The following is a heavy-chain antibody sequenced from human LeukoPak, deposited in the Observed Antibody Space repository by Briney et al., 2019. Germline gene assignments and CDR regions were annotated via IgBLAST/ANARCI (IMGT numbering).Heavy chain of an antibody. V-gene: IGHV4-4*07. CDR1: GGSISGYY. CDR2: IYTSGST. J-gene: IGHJ4*02. CDR3: ARAGPIAAAGTMDY. D-gene: IGHD6-13*01. Sequence: PSETLSLTCSVSGGSISGYYWSWIRQPAGKGLEWIGRIYTSGSTNYNPSLKSRVTISVDRSKNQFSLKLSSVTAADTAVYYCARAGPIAAAGTMDYWGQGTLVTVSS.